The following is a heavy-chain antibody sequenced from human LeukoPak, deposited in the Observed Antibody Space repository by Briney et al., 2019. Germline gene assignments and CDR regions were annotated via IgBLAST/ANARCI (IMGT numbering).Heavy chain of an antibody. CDR1: GGSMSGTDFY. V-gene: IGHV4-39*07. J-gene: IGHJ5*02. CDR2: MSNSGRT. Sequence: SETLSLTCTVSGGSMSGTDFYWGWIRQAPGTGLEWIGSMSNSGRTQSNPSLTSRVIISVDTSKNQFSLKLTSVTAADTAMYYCAREIIDGYGYEVWEWFDPWGQGNLVIVSS. D-gene: IGHD5-18*01. CDR3: AREIIDGYGYEVWEWFDP.